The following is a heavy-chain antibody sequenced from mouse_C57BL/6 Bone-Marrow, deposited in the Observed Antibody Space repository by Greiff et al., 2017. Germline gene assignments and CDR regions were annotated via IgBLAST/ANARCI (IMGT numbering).Heavy chain of an antibody. CDR1: GYTFTSYT. Sequence: QVQLQQSGAELARPGASVKMSCKASGYTFTSYTMHWVKQRPGQGLEWIGYINPSSGYPKYNQKFKDKATLTADTSSSTAYMQLSSLTSEDYSIYYCARSRRLCYRGQGTLVTVSA. J-gene: IGHJ3*01. CDR2: INPSSGYP. CDR3: ARSRRLCY. V-gene: IGHV1-4*01.